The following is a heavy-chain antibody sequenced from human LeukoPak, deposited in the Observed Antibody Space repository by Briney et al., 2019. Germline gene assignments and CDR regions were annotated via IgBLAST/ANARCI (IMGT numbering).Heavy chain of an antibody. CDR1: GGSFSGYY. D-gene: IGHD6-19*01. CDR2: INHSGST. J-gene: IGHJ4*02. CDR3: ARGLRRYSSGWYKIDY. V-gene: IGHV4-34*01. Sequence: SETLSLTCAVYGGSFSGYYWSWIRQPPGKGLEWIGEINHSGSTNYNPSLKSRVTISVDTSKNQFSLKLSPVTAADTAVYYCARGLRRYSSGWYKIDYWGQGTLVTVSS.